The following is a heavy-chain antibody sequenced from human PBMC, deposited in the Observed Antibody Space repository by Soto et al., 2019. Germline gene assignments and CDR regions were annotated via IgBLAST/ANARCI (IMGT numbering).Heavy chain of an antibody. J-gene: IGHJ6*02. CDR2: IYYSGST. CDR1: GGSISSGDYY. Sequence: SETLSLTSTVSGGSISSGDYYWSWIRQPPGKGLEWIGYIYYSGSTYYNPSLKSRVTISVDKSKNQFSLKLSSVTAADTAVYYCARAVFRAAAGFAGDYYYGMDVWGQGTTVTVSS. V-gene: IGHV4-30-4*01. D-gene: IGHD6-13*01. CDR3: ARAVFRAAAGFAGDYYYGMDV.